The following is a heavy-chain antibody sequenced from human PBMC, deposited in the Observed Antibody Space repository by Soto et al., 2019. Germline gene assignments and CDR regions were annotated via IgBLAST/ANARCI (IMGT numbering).Heavy chain of an antibody. D-gene: IGHD6-13*01. Sequence: GGSLRLSCAASGFTFSSYAMHWVRQAPGKGLEWVAVISYDGSNKYYADSVKGRFTISRDNSKNTLYLQMNSLRAEDTAVYYCARAEDSSSWSWNYYYYYGMDAWGQGTTVTVSS. CDR3: ARAEDSSSWSWNYYYYYGMDA. V-gene: IGHV3-30-3*01. J-gene: IGHJ6*02. CDR2: ISYDGSNK. CDR1: GFTFSSYA.